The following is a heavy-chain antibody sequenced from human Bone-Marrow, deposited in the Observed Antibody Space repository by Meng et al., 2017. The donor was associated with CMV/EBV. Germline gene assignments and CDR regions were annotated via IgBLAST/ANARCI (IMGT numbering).Heavy chain of an antibody. CDR1: GVTFDSYG. Sequence: ASVKVFCKASGVTFDSYGITWARQAPGQGLEWMGWISGYNGNTNYAQKFQDRLTMTTNTSSTTAYMELRSLRSDDTAVYYCATLGFWGDYFDHWGQGSLVTVSS. D-gene: IGHD3-16*01. CDR2: ISGYNGNT. J-gene: IGHJ4*02. V-gene: IGHV1-18*01. CDR3: ATLGFWGDYFDH.